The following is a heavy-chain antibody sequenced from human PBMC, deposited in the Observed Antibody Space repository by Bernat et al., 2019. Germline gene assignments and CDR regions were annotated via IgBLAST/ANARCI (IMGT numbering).Heavy chain of an antibody. CDR2: IKSKTDGGTT. CDR3: TTGRIWFRELYGY. D-gene: IGHD3-10*01. CDR1: GFTFSNAW. V-gene: IGHV3-15*01. Sequence: EVQLVESGGGLVKPGGSLRLSCAASGFTFSNAWMSWVRQAPGKWREWVVRIKSKTDGGTTDYASPVKGRFTISRDDSKNTLYLQMNSLKTEDTAMYYCTTGRIWFRELYGYWGQGTLVTVSS. J-gene: IGHJ4*02.